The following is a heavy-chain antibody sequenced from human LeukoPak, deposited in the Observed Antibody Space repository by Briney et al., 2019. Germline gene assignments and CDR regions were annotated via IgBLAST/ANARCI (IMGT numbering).Heavy chain of an antibody. D-gene: IGHD2-15*01. CDR2: ISYDGSNK. Sequence: PGGSLRLSCAASGFTFSTYAMHWVRQAPGKGLECVAVISYDGSNKYYADSVKGRFTISRHNSKNTLYLQMNSLRAEDTAVYYCARRAWSVGSYFDYWGQGTLVTVSS. V-gene: IGHV3-30*14. J-gene: IGHJ4*02. CDR1: GFTFSTYA. CDR3: ARRAWSVGSYFDY.